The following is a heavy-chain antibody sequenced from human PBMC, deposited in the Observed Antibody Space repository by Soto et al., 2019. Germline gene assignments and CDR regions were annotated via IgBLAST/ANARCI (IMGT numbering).Heavy chain of an antibody. CDR3: ARGWGRISDY. Sequence: PSETLSLTCAVYGGSFSGYYWSWIRQPPGKGLEWIGEINHSGSTNYNPSLKSRVTISVDTSKNQFSLKLSFVTAADTAVYYCARGWGRISDYWGQGALVTVSS. CDR2: INHSGST. J-gene: IGHJ4*02. CDR1: GGSFSGYY. D-gene: IGHD7-27*01. V-gene: IGHV4-34*01.